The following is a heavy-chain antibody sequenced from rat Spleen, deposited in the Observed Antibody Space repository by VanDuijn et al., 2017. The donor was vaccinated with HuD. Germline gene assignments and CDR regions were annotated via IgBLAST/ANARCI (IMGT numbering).Heavy chain of an antibody. CDR3: ARLEDYGGYGYFDY. Sequence: EVQLVESDGGLVQPGRSLKLSCAASGFTFSDYYMAWVRQAPTKGLEWVATIIYDGTSTYYRDSVKGRFTISRDNAKNTLYLQMDSLRSEDTATYYCARLEDYGGYGYFDYWGQGVMVTVSS. J-gene: IGHJ2*01. CDR1: GFTFSDYY. CDR2: IIYDGTST. D-gene: IGHD1-11*01. V-gene: IGHV5-29*01.